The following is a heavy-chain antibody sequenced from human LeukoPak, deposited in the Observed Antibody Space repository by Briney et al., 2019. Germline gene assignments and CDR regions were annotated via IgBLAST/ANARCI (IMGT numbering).Heavy chain of an antibody. CDR1: GFTFSDYY. J-gene: IGHJ4*02. CDR3: ASGGIAVAGLDY. CDR2: ISSSSYI. D-gene: IGHD6-19*01. V-gene: IGHV3-69-1*01. Sequence: GGSLRLSCAASGFTFSDYYMNWVRQAPGKGLEWVSSISSSSYIYYADSVKGRFTISRDNAKNSLYLQMNSLRAEDTAVYYCASGGIAVAGLDYWGQGTLVTVSS.